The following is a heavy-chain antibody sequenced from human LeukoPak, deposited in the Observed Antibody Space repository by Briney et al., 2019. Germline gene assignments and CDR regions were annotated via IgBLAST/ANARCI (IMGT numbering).Heavy chain of an antibody. CDR2: IYYSGST. D-gene: IGHD5-24*01. CDR1: GGSISSYY. V-gene: IGHV4-59*01. J-gene: IGHJ4*02. Sequence: SETLSLTCTVSGGSISSYYWSWIRQPPGKGLEWIGYIYYSGSTNYNPSLKSRVTIPVDTSKNQFSLKLSSVTAADTAVYYCARLGYNTPYYFDYWGQGTLVTVSS. CDR3: ARLGYNTPYYFDY.